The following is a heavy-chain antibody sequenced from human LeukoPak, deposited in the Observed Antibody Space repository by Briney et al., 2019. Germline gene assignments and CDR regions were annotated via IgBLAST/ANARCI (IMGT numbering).Heavy chain of an antibody. CDR2: IWYDGSNK. D-gene: IGHD4-17*01. CDR3: AKDLFDYGDYGSNDAFDI. Sequence: GGSLRLSCAASGFTFSTYGMHWVRQAPGKGLEWVAVIWYDGSNKYYGDSVKGRFTISRDDSKNTLYLQMSSLRAEDTAVYYCAKDLFDYGDYGSNDAFDIWGQGTMVTVSS. J-gene: IGHJ3*02. CDR1: GFTFSTYG. V-gene: IGHV3-33*06.